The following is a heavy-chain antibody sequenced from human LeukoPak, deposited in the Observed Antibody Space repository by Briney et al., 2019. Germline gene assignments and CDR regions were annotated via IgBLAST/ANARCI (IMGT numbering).Heavy chain of an antibody. CDR3: ARSAIFGVVTDAFDI. D-gene: IGHD3-3*01. J-gene: IGHJ3*02. CDR1: GYTFTSYY. Sequence: ASVKVSCTASGYTFTSYYMHWVRQAPGQGLEWMGIINPSGGSTSYAQKFQGRVTMTRDTSTSTVYMELSSLRSEDTAVYYCARSAIFGVVTDAFDIWGQGTMVTVSS. CDR2: INPSGGST. V-gene: IGHV1-46*01.